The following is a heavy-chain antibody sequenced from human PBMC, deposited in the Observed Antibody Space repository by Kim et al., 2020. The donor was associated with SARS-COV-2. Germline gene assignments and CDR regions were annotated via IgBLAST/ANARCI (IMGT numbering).Heavy chain of an antibody. Sequence: GGSLRLSCAASGFTFSDYYMSWIRQAPGKGLEWVSYISSSGSTIYYADSVKGRFTISRDNAKNSLYLQMNSLRAEDTAVYYCARDLDVLPSNGDRYYYYYYGMDVWGQGTTVTVSS. CDR3: ARDLDVLPSNGDRYYYYYYGMDV. CDR2: ISSSGSTI. CDR1: GFTFSDYY. D-gene: IGHD4-17*01. J-gene: IGHJ6*02. V-gene: IGHV3-11*01.